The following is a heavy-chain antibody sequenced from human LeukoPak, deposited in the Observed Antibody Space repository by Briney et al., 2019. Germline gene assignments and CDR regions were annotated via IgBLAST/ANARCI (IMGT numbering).Heavy chain of an antibody. V-gene: IGHV3-64*01. CDR2: ISSNGGST. J-gene: IGHJ4*02. D-gene: IGHD3-22*01. CDR3: AKDVGYYYDSSGSYFDY. Sequence: GGSLRLSCAASGFSFSSYAMHWVRQAPGKGLEYVSTISSNGGSTHYANSVKGRFTISRDNSKNTLYLQMGSLRAEDTALYYCAKDVGYYYDSSGSYFDYWGQGTLVTVSS. CDR1: GFSFSSYA.